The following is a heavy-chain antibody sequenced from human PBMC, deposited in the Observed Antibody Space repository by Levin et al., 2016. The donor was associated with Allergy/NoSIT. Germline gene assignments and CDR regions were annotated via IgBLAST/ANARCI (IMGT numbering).Heavy chain of an antibody. D-gene: IGHD2-15*01. J-gene: IGHJ5*02. CDR2: IYYSGST. CDR3: ARQWDIVVVVAATHLNWFDP. Sequence: WIRQPPGKGLEWIGSIYYSGSTYYNPSLKSRVTISVDTSKNQFSLKLSSVTAADTAVYYCARQWDIVVVVAATHLNWFDPWGQGTLVTVSS. V-gene: IGHV4-39*01.